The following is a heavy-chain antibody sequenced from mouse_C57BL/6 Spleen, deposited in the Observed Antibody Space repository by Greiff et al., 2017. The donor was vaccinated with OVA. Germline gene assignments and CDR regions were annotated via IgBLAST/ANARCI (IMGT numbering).Heavy chain of an antibody. CDR3: ARSITTVVARGGYYFDY. CDR1: GFTFSDYY. D-gene: IGHD1-1*01. CDR2: INYDGSST. J-gene: IGHJ2*01. Sequence: DVMLVESEGGLVQPGSSMKLSCTASGFTFSDYYMAWVRQVPEKGLEWVANINYDGSSTYYLDSLKSRFIISRDNAKNILYLQMSSLKSEDTATYYCARSITTVVARGGYYFDYWGQGTTLTVSS. V-gene: IGHV5-16*01.